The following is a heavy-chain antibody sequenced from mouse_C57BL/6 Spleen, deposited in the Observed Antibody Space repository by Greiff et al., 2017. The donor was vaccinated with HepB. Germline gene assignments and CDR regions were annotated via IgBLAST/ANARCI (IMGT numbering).Heavy chain of an antibody. CDR1: GYTFTEYT. Sequence: QVQLKESGAELVKPGASVKLSCKASGYTFTEYTIHWVKQRSGQGLEWIGWFYPGSGSIKYNEKFKDKATLTADKSSSTVYMELSRLTSEDSAVYFCARHGPTVVATPCYFDYWGQGTTLTVSS. D-gene: IGHD1-1*01. CDR3: ARHGPTVVATPCYFDY. V-gene: IGHV1-62-2*01. J-gene: IGHJ2*01. CDR2: FYPGSGSI.